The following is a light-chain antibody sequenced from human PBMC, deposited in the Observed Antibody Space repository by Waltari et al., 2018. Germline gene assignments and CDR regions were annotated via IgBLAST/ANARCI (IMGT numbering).Light chain of an antibody. CDR2: KGS. J-gene: IGLJ2*01. Sequence: SYELTQPPSVSVSPGQTASITCSGDNLGDKYACWYQQKPGQSPVLVIYKGSTRPSWIPERFSVSNSGNTATLTISGTQAMDEADYYCQAWDSSTVVFGGGTKLTVL. CDR1: NLGDKY. CDR3: QAWDSSTVV. V-gene: IGLV3-1*01.